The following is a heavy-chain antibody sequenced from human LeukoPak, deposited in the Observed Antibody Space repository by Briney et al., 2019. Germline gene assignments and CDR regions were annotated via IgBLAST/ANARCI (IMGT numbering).Heavy chain of an antibody. J-gene: IGHJ5*02. V-gene: IGHV3-23*01. Sequence: GGSLRLSCAVSGFIVSDNYMSWVRQAPGKGLEWVSNISGSGSGGSTYYADSVKGRFTISRDNSKNTLYLQMNSLRAEDTAVYYCAKGYGSGSLLDPWGQGTLVTVSS. CDR2: ISGSGSGGST. CDR1: GFIVSDNY. CDR3: AKGYGSGSLLDP. D-gene: IGHD3-10*01.